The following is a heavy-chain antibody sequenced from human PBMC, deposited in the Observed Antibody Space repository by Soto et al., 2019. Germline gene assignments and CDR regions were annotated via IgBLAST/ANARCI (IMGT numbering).Heavy chain of an antibody. Sequence: GGSLRLSCAASGFTFSECATSWVRQAPGKGLEWVSTISDDGHTTYYADSVRGRFTISRDNFKNTLSLQLSSPRVDDTAVYYCAKHLRLAVAHIGGFDFWGQGTVVTVSS. CDR2: ISDDGHTT. D-gene: IGHD6-19*01. CDR3: AKHLRLAVAHIGGFDF. V-gene: IGHV3-23*01. CDR1: GFTFSECA. J-gene: IGHJ4*02.